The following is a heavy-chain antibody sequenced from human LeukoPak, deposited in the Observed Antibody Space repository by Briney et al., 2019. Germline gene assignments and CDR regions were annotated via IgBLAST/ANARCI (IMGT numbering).Heavy chain of an antibody. CDR3: ARGGEWFGELWFDY. D-gene: IGHD3-10*01. J-gene: IGHJ5*01. V-gene: IGHV4-39*01. Sequence: SETLSLTCTVSGGSISSSSYYWGWIRQPPGKGLEWIGSIYYSGSTYYNPSLKSRVTISVDTSKNQFSLKLSSVTAADTAVYYCARGGEWFGELWFDYWGQGTLVTVSS. CDR2: IYYSGST. CDR1: GGSISSSSYY.